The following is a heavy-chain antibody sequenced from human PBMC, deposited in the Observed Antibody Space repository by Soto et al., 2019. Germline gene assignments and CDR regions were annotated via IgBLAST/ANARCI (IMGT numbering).Heavy chain of an antibody. Sequence: EVQLVESGGGLVKPGGSLRLSCAASGFTFSTYSMNWVRQAPGKGLEWVSYISSGSSNIYYADSVKGRFTISRDNAENSLYLQMNSLRAEDAAVYYCAREIGITSSGKHVYYYGMDVWGQGTTVTVSS. CDR1: GFTFSTYS. V-gene: IGHV3-21*01. J-gene: IGHJ6*02. CDR3: AREIGITSSGKHVYYYGMDV. D-gene: IGHD2-2*01. CDR2: ISSGSSNI.